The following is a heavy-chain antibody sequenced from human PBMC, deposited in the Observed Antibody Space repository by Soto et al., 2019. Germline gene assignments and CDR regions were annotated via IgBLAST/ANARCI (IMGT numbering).Heavy chain of an antibody. J-gene: IGHJ6*02. CDR3: ARVCGGLSSSCPYGMDV. D-gene: IGHD6-13*01. CDR2: ISSSSSYI. V-gene: IGHV3-21*01. CDR1: FTFSSYS. Sequence: GGSLDSPVQPLFTFSSYSMNWVRQAPGKGLEWVSSISSSSSYIYYADSVKGRFTISRDNAKNSLYLQMNSLRAEDTAVYYCARVCGGLSSSCPYGMDVWGQGTTVTVSS.